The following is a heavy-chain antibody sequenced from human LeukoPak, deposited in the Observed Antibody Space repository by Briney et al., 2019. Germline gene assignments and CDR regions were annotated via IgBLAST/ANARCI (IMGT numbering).Heavy chain of an antibody. D-gene: IGHD6-13*01. CDR3: ARDAEVYSSSRAYYGMDV. Sequence: GRSLRLSCAASGFTFSDYYMSWIRQAPGKGLEWVSYISSSGSTIYYADSVKGRFTISRDNAKNSLYLQMNSLRAEDTAVYYCARDAEVYSSSRAYYGMDVWGQGTTVTVSS. CDR2: ISSSGSTI. V-gene: IGHV3-11*01. CDR1: GFTFSDYY. J-gene: IGHJ6*02.